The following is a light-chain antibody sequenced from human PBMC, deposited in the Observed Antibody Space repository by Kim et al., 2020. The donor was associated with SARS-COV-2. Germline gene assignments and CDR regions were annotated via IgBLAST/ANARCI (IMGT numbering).Light chain of an antibody. V-gene: IGLV3-21*01. CDR1: NIASKS. CDR2: YDS. Sequence: SYELTQPPSESVAPGQTARITCGGNNIASKSVHWYQQRPGQAPLVIIYYDSDRPSGIPERFSGSNSGNTATLTISRVEAGDEADYYCQVWVTGDDHPVFGGGTQLTVL. CDR3: QVWVTGDDHPV. J-gene: IGLJ3*02.